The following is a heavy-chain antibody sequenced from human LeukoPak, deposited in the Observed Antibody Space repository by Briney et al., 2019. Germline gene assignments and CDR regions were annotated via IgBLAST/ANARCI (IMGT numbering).Heavy chain of an antibody. Sequence: PGGSLRLSCEASGFTFSNYVIHWVRQAPGKGLEWLAVISYDGTNKYYTDSVKGRFTISRDHSKTTVDLQMDSLGGADTAVYYCARSPTYYYMDVWGKGTTVTVSS. CDR2: ISYDGTNK. CDR1: GFTFSNYV. CDR3: ARSPTYYYMDV. V-gene: IGHV3-30-3*01. J-gene: IGHJ6*03.